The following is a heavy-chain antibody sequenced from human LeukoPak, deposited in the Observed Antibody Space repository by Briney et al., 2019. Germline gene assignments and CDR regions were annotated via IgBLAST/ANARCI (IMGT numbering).Heavy chain of an antibody. Sequence: PGGSLRLSCAASGFTFSSYGMHWVRQAPGKGLEWVAFIRYDGSNKYYADSVKGRFTISRDNSKNALYLQMNSLTAEDTAVYYCAKKPGGPYSYGYESGDPWGQGTLVTVSS. J-gene: IGHJ5*02. D-gene: IGHD5-18*01. CDR2: IRYDGSNK. CDR1: GFTFSSYG. CDR3: AKKPGGPYSYGYESGDP. V-gene: IGHV3-30*02.